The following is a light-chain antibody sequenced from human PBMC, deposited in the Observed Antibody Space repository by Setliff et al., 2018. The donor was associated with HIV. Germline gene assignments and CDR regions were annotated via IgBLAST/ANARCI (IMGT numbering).Light chain of an antibody. Sequence: LTQPRSVSGSPGQSVTIPCTGTSSDVGSYNYVTWYQQHPGKVPKLMIYDVTKRPSGSSNRFSGSKSGDTASLTISGLQAEDEADYYCSSFISSHIDVFGSGTKVTVL. V-gene: IGLV2-11*01. J-gene: IGLJ1*01. CDR2: DVT. CDR1: SSDVGSYNY. CDR3: SSFISSHIDV.